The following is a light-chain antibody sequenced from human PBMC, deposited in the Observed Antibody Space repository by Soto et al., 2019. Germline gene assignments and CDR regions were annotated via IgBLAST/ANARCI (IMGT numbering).Light chain of an antibody. CDR3: QQYNNWPLT. CDR1: QSVTSN. Sequence: EIVMTQSPATLSVSPGERATLSCRASQSVTSNLAWYQQKRGQAPRLLIYGASTRATGIPARFSGSGSGTEFTLTISSLQSEDLAVYYCQQYNNWPLTFGGGTKVQIK. V-gene: IGKV3-15*01. CDR2: GAS. J-gene: IGKJ4*01.